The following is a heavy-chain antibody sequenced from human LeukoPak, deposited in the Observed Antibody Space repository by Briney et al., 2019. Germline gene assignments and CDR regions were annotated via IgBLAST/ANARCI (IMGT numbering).Heavy chain of an antibody. CDR2: INPNSGGT. D-gene: IGHD1-26*01. V-gene: IGHV1-2*06. J-gene: IGHJ4*02. CDR1: GYTFTGYY. Sequence: GASVKVSCKASGYTFTGYYMHWVRQAPGQGLEWMGRINPNSGGTNYAQKFQGRVTMTRDTSISTAYMELSRLRSDDTALYYCVRASSGSYRINFDYWGQGTLVTVPS. CDR3: VRASSGSYRINFDY.